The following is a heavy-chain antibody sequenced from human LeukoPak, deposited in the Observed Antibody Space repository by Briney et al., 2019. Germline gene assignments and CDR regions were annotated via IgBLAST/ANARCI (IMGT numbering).Heavy chain of an antibody. V-gene: IGHV3-9*01. CDR3: ATDRIAAGN. CDR2: ISWNSGSI. CDR1: GFTFDDYA. J-gene: IGHJ4*02. D-gene: IGHD6-13*01. Sequence: GRSLRLSCAASGFTFDDYAMHWVRQAPGKGLEWVSGISWNSGSIGYADSVKGRFTISRDNAKNSLYLQMNSLRAEDTALYYCATDRIAAGNWGQGTLVTVSS.